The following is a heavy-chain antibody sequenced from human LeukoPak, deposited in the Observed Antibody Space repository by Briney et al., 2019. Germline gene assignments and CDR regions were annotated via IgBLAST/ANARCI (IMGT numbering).Heavy chain of an antibody. J-gene: IGHJ4*02. V-gene: IGHV3-7*01. Sequence: GGSLRLSCVASGFIFSTHAMSWVRQAPGKGLEWVANIKQDGSEKYYVDSVKGRFTISRDNAKNSLYLQMNSLRAEDTAVYYCARDRPTYYYDSSGTFDYWGQGTLVTVSS. CDR1: GFIFSTHA. CDR2: IKQDGSEK. D-gene: IGHD3-22*01. CDR3: ARDRPTYYYDSSGTFDY.